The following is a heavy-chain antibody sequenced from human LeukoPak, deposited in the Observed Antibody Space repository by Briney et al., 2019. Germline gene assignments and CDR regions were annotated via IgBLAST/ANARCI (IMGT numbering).Heavy chain of an antibody. V-gene: IGHV3-30*12. CDR3: TTEGLMQWLVSR. CDR1: GFPFTTYG. Sequence: GGSLRLSCAASGFPFTTYGIHWVRQAPGKGLEWVTFISFDGSNKYYADSVRGRFTISRDDSKNTLYLQMNSLKTEDTAVYYCTTEGLMQWLVSRWGQGTLVTVSS. CDR2: ISFDGSNK. J-gene: IGHJ4*02. D-gene: IGHD6-19*01.